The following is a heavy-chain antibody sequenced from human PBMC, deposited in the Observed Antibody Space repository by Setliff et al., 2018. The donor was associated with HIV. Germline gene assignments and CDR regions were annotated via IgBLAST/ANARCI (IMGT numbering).Heavy chain of an antibody. J-gene: IGHJ5*02. CDR3: ARGGYYTSGTWFDP. D-gene: IGHD3-10*01. Sequence: ASVKVSCKTAGYTFTAYFLQWVRQAPGQGLEWIGWISPNTGDTGIALKFQGRVTMTRDTSTSTTYLELDRLTYGDTAIYYCARGGYYTSGTWFDPWGQGTLVTVSS. CDR1: GYTFTAYF. V-gene: IGHV1-2*02. CDR2: ISPNTGDT.